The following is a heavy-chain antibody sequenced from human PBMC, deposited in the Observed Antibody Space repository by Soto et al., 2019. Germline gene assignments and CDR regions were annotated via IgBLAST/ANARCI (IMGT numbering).Heavy chain of an antibody. CDR1: GFTFSSYA. CDR3: AKEEGYDFWSGYSYRYYFDY. CDR2: ISGSGGST. J-gene: IGHJ4*02. Sequence: GSLRLSCAASGFTFSSYAMSWVRQAPGKGLEWVSAISGSGGSTYYADSVKGRFTISRDNSKNTLYLQMNSLRAEDTAVYYCAKEEGYDFWSGYSYRYYFDYWGQGTLVTVSS. V-gene: IGHV3-23*01. D-gene: IGHD3-3*01.